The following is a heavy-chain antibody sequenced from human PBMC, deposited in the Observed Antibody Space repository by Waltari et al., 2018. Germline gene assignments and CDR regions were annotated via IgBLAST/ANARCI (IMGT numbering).Heavy chain of an antibody. Sequence: EVQLVESGGGLVQPGGSLRLSCAASGFTFSSYAMSWVRQAPWNGLEGVEAISGSDGSTYDADSVKGRFTIARDNSKNTLYLQMNSLRAEDTAVYYCASCSSGWALDYWGQGTLVTVSS. CDR3: ASCSSGWALDY. CDR1: GFTFSSYA. D-gene: IGHD6-19*01. CDR2: ISGSDGST. J-gene: IGHJ4*02. V-gene: IGHV3-23*04.